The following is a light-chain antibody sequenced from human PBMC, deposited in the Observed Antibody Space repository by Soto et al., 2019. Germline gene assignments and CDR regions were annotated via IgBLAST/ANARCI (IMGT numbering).Light chain of an antibody. CDR1: QSVNSNY. V-gene: IGKV3-20*01. CDR3: QQYGSSPFT. J-gene: IGKJ3*01. CDR2: DTS. Sequence: EIVLTQSPGTLSLSPGERATLSCRASQSVNSNYLAWYQQKPGQPPRLLIYDTSTRATGIPDRFSGSGSGADFTLTSSRLEPEDFAVFYCQQYGSSPFTFGPGTKIHIK.